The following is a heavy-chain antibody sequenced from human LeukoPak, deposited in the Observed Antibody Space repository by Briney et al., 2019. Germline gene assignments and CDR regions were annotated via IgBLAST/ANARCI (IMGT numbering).Heavy chain of an antibody. D-gene: IGHD3-10*01. CDR3: AKACYYGSGNQFDY. CDR1: GFTFSSYA. J-gene: IGHJ4*02. V-gene: IGHV3-30-3*01. Sequence: PGRSLKLSCAASGFTFSSYAMHWVRQAPGKGLEWVAVISYDGSNKYYADSVKGRFTISRDNSKNTLYLQMNSLRAEDTAVYYCAKACYYGSGNQFDYWGQGTLVTVSS. CDR2: ISYDGSNK.